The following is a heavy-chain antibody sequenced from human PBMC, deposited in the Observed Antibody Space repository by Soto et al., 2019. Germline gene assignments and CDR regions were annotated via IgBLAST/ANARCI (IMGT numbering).Heavy chain of an antibody. CDR2: IIPILGIA. D-gene: IGHD2-2*01. CDR1: GGTFSSYT. CDR3: ARDLGYCSSTSCLDAFDI. Sequence: QVQLVQSGAEVKKPGSSVKVSCKASGGTFSSYTISWVRQAPGQGLEWRGRIIPILGIANYAQKFQGRVTITADKSTSTAYMELSSLRSEDTAVYYCARDLGYCSSTSCLDAFDIWGQGTMVTVSS. J-gene: IGHJ3*02. V-gene: IGHV1-69*08.